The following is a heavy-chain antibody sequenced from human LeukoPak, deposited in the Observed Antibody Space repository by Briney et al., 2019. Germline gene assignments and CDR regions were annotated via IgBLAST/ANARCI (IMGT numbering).Heavy chain of an antibody. CDR3: AKDPVGYYYGSGSPSVY. CDR1: GFTFSSYG. D-gene: IGHD3-10*01. V-gene: IGHV3-23*01. Sequence: GGSLRLSCAASGFTFSSYGMSWVRQAPGKGLEWVSAISGSGGSTYYADSVKGRFTISRDNSKNTLYLQMNSLRAEDTAVYYCAKDPVGYYYGSGSPSVYWGQGTLVTVSS. J-gene: IGHJ4*02. CDR2: ISGSGGST.